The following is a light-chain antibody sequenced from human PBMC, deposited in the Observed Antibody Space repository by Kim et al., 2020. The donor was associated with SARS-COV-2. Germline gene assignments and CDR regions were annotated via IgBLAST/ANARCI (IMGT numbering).Light chain of an antibody. CDR3: QSYDSSNRV. CDR2: EDN. Sequence: GKTVTISCTRSRGSIASNYVQWYQQRPGSAPTTVIYEDNQRPSGVPDRFSGSIDSSSNSASLTISGLKTEDEADYYCQSYDSSNRVFGGGTQLTVI. J-gene: IGLJ3*02. CDR1: RGSIASNY. V-gene: IGLV6-57*03.